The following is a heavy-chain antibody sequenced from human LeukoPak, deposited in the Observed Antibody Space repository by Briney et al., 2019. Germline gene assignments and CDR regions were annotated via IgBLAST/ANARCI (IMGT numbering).Heavy chain of an antibody. Sequence: ASVKVSCKASGYTFTSYGISWVRQAPGQGLEWMGWISAYNGNTNYAQKLQGRVTMTTDTSTSTAYMELRSLRSDDTAVYYCAGSILFSGPYYYYGMDVWGQGTTVTVSS. D-gene: IGHD5-12*01. CDR1: GYTFTSYG. V-gene: IGHV1-18*01. CDR2: ISAYNGNT. J-gene: IGHJ6*02. CDR3: AGSILFSGPYYYYGMDV.